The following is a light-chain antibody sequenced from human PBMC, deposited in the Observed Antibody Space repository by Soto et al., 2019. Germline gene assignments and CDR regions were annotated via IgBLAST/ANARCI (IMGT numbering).Light chain of an antibody. CDR1: QSISFY. J-gene: IGKJ5*01. V-gene: IGKV1-39*01. CDR2: AAS. CDR3: QQSYSIPIT. Sequence: DIQMTQSPSSLSASVGDRVTITCRASQSISFYLNWYQQKPGKAHKVLIYAASNLQSGVPSRFSGSGSGTEFTLTISSLQPEDFATYYCQQSYSIPITFDQGTRLEIK.